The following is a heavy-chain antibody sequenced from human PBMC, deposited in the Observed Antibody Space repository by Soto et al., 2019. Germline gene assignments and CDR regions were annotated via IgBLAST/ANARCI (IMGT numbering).Heavy chain of an antibody. CDR2: IIPIFGTA. Sequence: RASVKVSCKASGGTFSSYAISWVRQAPGQGLEWMGGIIPIFGTANYAQKFQGRVTITADKSTSTAYMELSSLRSEDTAVYYCARERYTSRSVDYWGQGTLVTVSS. CDR1: GGTFSSYA. V-gene: IGHV1-69*06. D-gene: IGHD1-1*01. J-gene: IGHJ4*02. CDR3: ARERYTSRSVDY.